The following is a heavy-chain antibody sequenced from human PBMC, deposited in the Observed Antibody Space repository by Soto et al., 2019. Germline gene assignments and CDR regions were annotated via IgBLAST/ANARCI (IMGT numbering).Heavy chain of an antibody. CDR2: ISGSGGST. J-gene: IGHJ6*03. V-gene: IGHV3-23*01. CDR3: AKRPPMGYCSGGSCPYYMDV. CDR1: GFTFSSYA. D-gene: IGHD2-15*01. Sequence: EVQLLESGGGLVQPGGSLRLSCAASGFTFSSYAMSWVRQAPGKGLEWVSAISGSGGSTYYADSVKGRFTISRDNSKNTLYLQMNSLRAEDTAVYYCAKRPPMGYCSGGSCPYYMDVWGKRDHGHRLL.